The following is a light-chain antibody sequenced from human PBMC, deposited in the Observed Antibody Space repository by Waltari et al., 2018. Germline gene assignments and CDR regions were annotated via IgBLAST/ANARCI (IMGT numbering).Light chain of an antibody. CDR1: QSIRSH. V-gene: IGKV3-15*01. CDR2: GAS. CDR3: QQYDNWLGT. Sequence: EILMTQSPATLSVFPGERATLSCRASQSIRSHLAWYQHKPGQAPRLLIYGASTRATGIPARFSGSGSGTEFTLTISSLQSEDFAVYFCQQYDNWLGTFGQGTKVEIK. J-gene: IGKJ1*01.